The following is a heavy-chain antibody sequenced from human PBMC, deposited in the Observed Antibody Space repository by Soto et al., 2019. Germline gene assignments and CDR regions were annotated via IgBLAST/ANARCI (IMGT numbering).Heavy chain of an antibody. D-gene: IGHD6-13*01. J-gene: IGHJ4*02. CDR1: GASISSTYW. CDR3: ARSLTLRSAPTSAAAGL. Sequence: SETLSLTCFVSGASISSTYWWSWVRQTPGKRLEWIGQIYHTGTTSYNPSLKNRVTISLDKSNNQFSLNLRSVTAADTAVYYCARSLTLRSAPTSAAAGLWGQGTLVTVSS. CDR2: IYHTGTT. V-gene: IGHV4-4*02.